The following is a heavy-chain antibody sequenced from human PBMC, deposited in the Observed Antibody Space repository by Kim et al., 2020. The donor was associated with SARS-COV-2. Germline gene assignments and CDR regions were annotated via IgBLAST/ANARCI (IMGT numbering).Heavy chain of an antibody. J-gene: IGHJ6*02. D-gene: IGHD3-10*01. V-gene: IGHV3-30*18. CDR1: GFTFSSYG. CDR3: AKDWGSGSYNAWSHYYCGMGV. Sequence: GGSLRLSCAASGFTFSSYGMHWVRQAPGKGLEWVAVISYDGSNKYYADSVKGRFTISRDKSKNTLYLQMNSLRAEDTAVYYCAKDWGSGSYNAWSHYYCGMGVWDRGTALTVSS. CDR2: ISYDGSNK.